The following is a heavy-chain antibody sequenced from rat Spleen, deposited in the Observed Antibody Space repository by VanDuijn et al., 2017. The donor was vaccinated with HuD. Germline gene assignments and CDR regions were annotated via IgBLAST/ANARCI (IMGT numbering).Heavy chain of an antibody. CDR2: IMYDGSST. CDR1: GFTFSDYA. J-gene: IGHJ2*01. V-gene: IGHV5-17*01. CDR3: ARHNYGGYPPFDY. D-gene: IGHD1-11*01. Sequence: EVQLVESGGGLVQPGRSLKFSCAASGFTFSDYAMAWVRQAPKKCLEWVATIMYDGSSTYYRYSVKVRFTISRDNAKSTLYLQMDSLRSEDTATYYCARHNYGGYPPFDYWGQGVMVTVSS.